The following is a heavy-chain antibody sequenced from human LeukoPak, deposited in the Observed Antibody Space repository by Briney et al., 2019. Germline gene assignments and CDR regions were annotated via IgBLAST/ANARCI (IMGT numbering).Heavy chain of an antibody. D-gene: IGHD2-2*01. CDR2: IIPILGIA. CDR3: ARDRIVVVPAASDYYYYMDV. Sequence: ASVKVSCKASGGTFSSYAISWVRQAPGQGLEWMGRIIPILGIANYAQKFQGRVTITADKSTSTAYMELSSLRSEDTAVYYCARDRIVVVPAASDYYYYMDVWGKGTTVTVSS. J-gene: IGHJ6*03. CDR1: GGTFSSYA. V-gene: IGHV1-69*04.